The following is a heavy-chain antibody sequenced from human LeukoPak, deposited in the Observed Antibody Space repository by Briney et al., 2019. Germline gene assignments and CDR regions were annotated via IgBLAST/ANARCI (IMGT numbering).Heavy chain of an antibody. CDR1: GFPFSSFG. J-gene: IGHJ3*02. CDR2: TSYDGGNK. V-gene: IGHV3-30*18. D-gene: IGHD4-23*01. CDR3: AKDYGGNNYDAFDI. Sequence: PGRSLRLSCAASGFPFSSFGTHWVRQAPGKGLGWVAVTSYDGGNKYYADSVKGRFTISRDNSKNTLYLQMNSLRAEDTAVYYCAKDYGGNNYDAFDIWGQGTMVAVSS.